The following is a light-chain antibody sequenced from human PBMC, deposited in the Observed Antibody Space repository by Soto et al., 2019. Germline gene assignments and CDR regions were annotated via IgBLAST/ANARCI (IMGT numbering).Light chain of an antibody. CDR2: DAS. V-gene: IGKV1-5*01. CDR1: QSINNW. CDR3: QQYNSSSLT. Sequence: DIQMTQSPATLSASVGDRVAITCRASQSINNWLAWYQQKPGKAPKLXIYDASSLESGVPSRFSGSGFGTEFTLTISSLQPDDFATYYCQQYNSSSLTFGQGTKVDIK. J-gene: IGKJ1*01.